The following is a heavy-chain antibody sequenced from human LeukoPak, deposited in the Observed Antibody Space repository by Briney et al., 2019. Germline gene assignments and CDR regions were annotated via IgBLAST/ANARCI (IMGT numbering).Heavy chain of an antibody. D-gene: IGHD4-17*01. CDR2: INHSGST. Sequence: SETLSLTCAVYGGSFSGYYWSWIRQPPGKGLEWIGEINHSGSTNYNPSLKSRVTISVDTSKNQFSLKLSSVTAADTAVYYCARGNGDYPYYYYGMDVWGQGTTVTVSS. CDR3: ARGNGDYPYYYYGMDV. CDR1: GGSFSGYY. J-gene: IGHJ6*02. V-gene: IGHV4-34*01.